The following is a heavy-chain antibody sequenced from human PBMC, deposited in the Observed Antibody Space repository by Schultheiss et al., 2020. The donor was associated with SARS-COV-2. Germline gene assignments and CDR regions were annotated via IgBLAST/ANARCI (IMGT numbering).Heavy chain of an antibody. Sequence: SETLSLTCAVYGGSFSGYYWSWIRQPPGKGLEWIGEINHSGSTNYNPSLKSRVTISVDTSKNQFSLKLSSVTAADTAVYYCARNAVRIAARPVDYWGQGTLVTVSS. CDR3: ARNAVRIAARPVDY. CDR2: INHSGST. CDR1: GGSFSGYY. V-gene: IGHV4-34*01. D-gene: IGHD6-6*01. J-gene: IGHJ4*02.